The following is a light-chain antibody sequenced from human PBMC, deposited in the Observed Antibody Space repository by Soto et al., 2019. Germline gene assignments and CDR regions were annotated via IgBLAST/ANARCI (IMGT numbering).Light chain of an antibody. V-gene: IGKV3-11*01. CDR1: QSVSSY. Sequence: EIVLTQSPATLSLSPGERATLSCRASQSVSSYLAWYQQKPGQAPRLLIYDASNRATGIPARFSGSGSGTDWTLTMSSVGAEDFAVYCCRRGRKWPITFGQGTRLEMK. J-gene: IGKJ5*01. CDR2: DAS. CDR3: RRGRKWPIT.